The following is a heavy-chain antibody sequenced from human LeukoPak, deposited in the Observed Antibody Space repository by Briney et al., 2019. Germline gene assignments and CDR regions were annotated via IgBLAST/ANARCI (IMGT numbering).Heavy chain of an antibody. CDR1: GGSFSGYY. CDR3: ASGLRTDAFDI. CDR2: INHSGST. V-gene: IGHV4-34*01. D-gene: IGHD4-17*01. J-gene: IGHJ3*02. Sequence: NPSETLSLTCAVYGGSFSGYYWSWIRQPPGKGLEWIGEINHSGSTNYNPSLKSRVTISVDTSRNQFSLKLSSVTAADTALYYCASGLRTDAFDIWGQGTMVTVSS.